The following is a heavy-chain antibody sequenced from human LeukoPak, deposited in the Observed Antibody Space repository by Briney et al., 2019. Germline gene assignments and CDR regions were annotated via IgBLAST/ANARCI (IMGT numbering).Heavy chain of an antibody. CDR1: RFTFSTYW. D-gene: IGHD1-26*01. CDR2: IRQDGSEI. Sequence: GGSLRLSCVGSRFTFSTYWMSWVRQAPGKGLEWVANIRQDGSEIYYVPSVKGRFTISRDNAKNSLYLQMNGLRAEDTGVYYCARDKVVGGITGSLFDYWGQGTLVTVSS. CDR3: ARDKVVGGITGSLFDY. V-gene: IGHV3-7*01. J-gene: IGHJ4*02.